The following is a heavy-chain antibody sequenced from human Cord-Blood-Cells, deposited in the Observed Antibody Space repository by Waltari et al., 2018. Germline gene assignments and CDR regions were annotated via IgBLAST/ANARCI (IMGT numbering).Heavy chain of an antibody. CDR3: ARVPMTTGTTYNWFDP. D-gene: IGHD4-4*01. V-gene: IGHV1-69*01. CDR2: IIPNCGTA. Sequence: GIIPNCGTANYAQKFQGRVTITADESTSTAYMELSSLRSEDTAVYYCARVPMTTGTTYNWFDPWGQGTLVTVSS. J-gene: IGHJ5*02.